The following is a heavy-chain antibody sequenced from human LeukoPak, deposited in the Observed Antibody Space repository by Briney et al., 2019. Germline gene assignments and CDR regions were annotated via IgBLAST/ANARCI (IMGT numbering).Heavy chain of an antibody. CDR1: GFTFSTYA. CDR3: ARWGSTSCYDY. J-gene: IGHJ4*02. V-gene: IGHV3-64*01. CDR2: ISTNGGGT. Sequence: GGSLRLSCAASGFTFSTYAMHWVRQAPGKGLGYVSAISTNGGGTYYANSVKGRFTISRDNSKNTLYLQMGSLRAEDMAVYYCARWGSTSCYDYWGQGTLVTVSS. D-gene: IGHD2-2*01.